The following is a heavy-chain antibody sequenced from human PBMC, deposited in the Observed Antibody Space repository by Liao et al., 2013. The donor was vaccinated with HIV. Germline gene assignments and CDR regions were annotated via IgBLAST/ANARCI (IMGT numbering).Heavy chain of an antibody. J-gene: IGHJ3*02. Sequence: QVQLQESGPGLVKASETLSLTCNVSGGSISSYYWSWIRQPAGKALEWIGRIYTSGSINYNPSLKSRVTMSVDTSKNQFSLKLSSVTAADTAVYYCARGYCSGGSCYRVGTFDIWGQGTMVTVSS. CDR3: ARGYCSGGSCYRVGTFDI. D-gene: IGHD2-15*01. V-gene: IGHV4-4*07. CDR1: GGSISSYY. CDR2: IYTSGSI.